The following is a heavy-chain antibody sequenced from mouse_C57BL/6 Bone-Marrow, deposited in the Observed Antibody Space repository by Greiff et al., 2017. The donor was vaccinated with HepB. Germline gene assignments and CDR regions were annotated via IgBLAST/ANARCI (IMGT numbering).Heavy chain of an antibody. D-gene: IGHD2-14*01. CDR3: ARRGNYDDY. CDR1: GFNFKNTY. CDR2: IDPANGNT. V-gene: IGHV14-3*01. Sequence: VQLQQSVAELVRPGASVKLSCTASGFNFKNTYMHWVKQRPEQGLEWIGRIDPANGNTKYAPKFQGKATITADTSSNTAYLQLSSLTSEDTAIYYCARRGNYDDYWGQGTTLTVSS. J-gene: IGHJ2*01.